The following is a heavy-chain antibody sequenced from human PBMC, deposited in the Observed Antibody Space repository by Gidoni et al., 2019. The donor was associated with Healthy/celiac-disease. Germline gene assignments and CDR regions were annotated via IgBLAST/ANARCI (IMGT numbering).Heavy chain of an antibody. Sequence: QVQLVQSGAEVKKPGSSVTVSCKASGGTFSRYAISWVRQAPGQGLEWMGGIIPIFGTANYAQKFQGRVTITADESTSTAYMELSSLRSEDTAVYYCASGRPITMIVVEFDYWGQGTLVTVSS. V-gene: IGHV1-69*01. CDR2: IIPIFGTA. J-gene: IGHJ4*02. D-gene: IGHD3-22*01. CDR3: ASGRPITMIVVEFDY. CDR1: GGTFSRYA.